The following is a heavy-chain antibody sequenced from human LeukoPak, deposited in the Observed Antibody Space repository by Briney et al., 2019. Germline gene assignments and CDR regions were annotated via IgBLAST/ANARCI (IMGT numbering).Heavy chain of an antibody. V-gene: IGHV4-59*01. CDR1: GGSINSYY. D-gene: IGHD6-13*01. Sequence: SETLSLTCTVSGGSINSYYWNWIRQPPGKGLEWIGYIYYSGGTNYNPSLKSRVTIAVATSKNQFSLKLSSVTAADTAVYYCARRAAAVGTYYMDVWGKGTTVTASS. J-gene: IGHJ6*03. CDR3: ARRAAAVGTYYMDV. CDR2: IYYSGGT.